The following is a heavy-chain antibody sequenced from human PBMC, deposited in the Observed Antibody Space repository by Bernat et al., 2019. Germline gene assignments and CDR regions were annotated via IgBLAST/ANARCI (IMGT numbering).Heavy chain of an antibody. V-gene: IGHV4-34*01. Sequence: QVQLPQWGAGLLKPSETLSLSCAVYGESFNDYFWTWIRQPPGKGLEWIGEINHRGSTNYNVSLKSRVNILADASKNQFSLKLTSMTAADTAVYYCARRSLDGTLDYWGQGTRDIVSS. CDR2: INHRGST. D-gene: IGHD1-1*01. CDR1: GESFNDYF. CDR3: ARRSLDGTLDY. J-gene: IGHJ4*02.